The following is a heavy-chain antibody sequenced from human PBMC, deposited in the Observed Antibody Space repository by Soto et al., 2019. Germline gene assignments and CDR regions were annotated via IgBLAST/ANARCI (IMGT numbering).Heavy chain of an antibody. CDR1: GFTFSSYA. Sequence: GGSLSLSCAASGFTFSSYAMGWVRQAPGKGLEWVSAISGSGGSTYYADSVKGRFTISRDNSKNTLYLQMNSLRAEDTAVYYCAKDSSMVRGVIATSFDYWGQGTLVTVSS. D-gene: IGHD3-10*01. CDR3: AKDSSMVRGVIATSFDY. CDR2: ISGSGGST. J-gene: IGHJ4*02. V-gene: IGHV3-23*01.